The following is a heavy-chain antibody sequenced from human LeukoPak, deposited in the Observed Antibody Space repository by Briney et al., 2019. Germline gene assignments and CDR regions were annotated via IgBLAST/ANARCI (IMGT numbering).Heavy chain of an antibody. CDR3: ARVIFYSYGVSWFDP. J-gene: IGHJ5*02. CDR1: GFTFSTYS. Sequence: GGSLRLSCAASGFTFSTYSMNWVRQAPGKGLEWVSSISSSSSYIYYADSVKGRFTISRDNAKNSLYLQMNSLRAEDTAVYYCARVIFYSYGVSWFDPWGQGTLVTVSS. CDR2: ISSSSSYI. V-gene: IGHV3-21*01. D-gene: IGHD5-18*01.